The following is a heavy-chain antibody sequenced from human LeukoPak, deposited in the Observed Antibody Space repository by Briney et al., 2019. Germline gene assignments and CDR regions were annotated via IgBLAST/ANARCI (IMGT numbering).Heavy chain of an antibody. J-gene: IGHJ6*03. Sequence: GGSLRLSCAASGFSFDAYAMHWVRQAPGKGLEWVALISWDGGNTYYADSVKGRFTISRDNTKNSLYLQMNSLRTEDTALYYCAKDGQIHYYYDYSMDVWGKGTTVTVSS. CDR2: ISWDGGNT. CDR1: GFSFDAYA. V-gene: IGHV3-43*01. CDR3: AKDGQIHYYYDYSMDV.